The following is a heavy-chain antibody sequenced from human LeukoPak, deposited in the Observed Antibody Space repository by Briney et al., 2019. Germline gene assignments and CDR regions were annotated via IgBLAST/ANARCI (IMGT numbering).Heavy chain of an antibody. Sequence: PGGSLRLSCAASGFTISSYAMSWVRQAPGKGLEWVSAISGSGGSTYYADSVKGRFTISRDNSKNTLYLQMNSLRAEDTAVYYCAKRGSSGWYAFDYWGQGTLVTVSS. CDR3: AKRGSSGWYAFDY. V-gene: IGHV3-23*01. D-gene: IGHD6-19*01. CDR1: GFTISSYA. CDR2: ISGSGGST. J-gene: IGHJ4*02.